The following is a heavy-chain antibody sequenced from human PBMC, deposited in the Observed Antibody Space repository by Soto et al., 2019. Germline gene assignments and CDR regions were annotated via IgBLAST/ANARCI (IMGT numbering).Heavy chain of an antibody. D-gene: IGHD3-16*01. CDR3: ARVGSFGDYVWGSLFQ. CDR2: ISAYNGNT. CDR1: GYTFTSYG. V-gene: IGHV1-18*01. Sequence: QVQLVQSGAEVKKPGASVKVSCKASGYTFTSYGISWVRQAPGQGLEWMGWISAYNGNTNYAQKLQGRGTMTTDTSTRTAYMELRSLRSDDTAVYYCARVGSFGDYVWGSLFQWGQGTLVTVSS. J-gene: IGHJ4*02.